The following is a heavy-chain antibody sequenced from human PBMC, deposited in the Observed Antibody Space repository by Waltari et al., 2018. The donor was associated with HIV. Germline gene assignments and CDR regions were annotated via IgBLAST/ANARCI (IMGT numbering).Heavy chain of an antibody. J-gene: IGHJ4*02. CDR2: HSRYGSSR. CDR3: ARASHYIEFSTFDGDYYFDV. D-gene: IGHD2-15*01. Sequence: VQLVESGGGSIKTGGSLRLSCTASGFSVSNHWMDWVRQGPGKGLVGVARHSRYGSSRNYADAVKSRFVISRDNARNTVYLQLNRRRVEDTAMYFCARASHYIEFSTFDGDYYFDVWGRGTRVAVSS. V-gene: IGHV3-74*01. CDR1: GFSVSNHW.